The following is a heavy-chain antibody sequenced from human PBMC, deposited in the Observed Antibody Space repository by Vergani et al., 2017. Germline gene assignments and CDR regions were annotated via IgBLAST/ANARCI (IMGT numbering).Heavy chain of an antibody. D-gene: IGHD3-16*01. CDR2: IFYSGTT. V-gene: IGHV4-31*11. J-gene: IGHJ6*02. CDR1: GGSISSGDHC. Sequence: QVQLQESGAGVVKPSQTLSLTCAVSGGSISSGDHCWTWLRQRPGKGLEWIGYIFYSGTTYDNPSLRRRLTISVDTSQNQFSLKLRSVTSADTAVYYCAKHDSGHYDSSYYGLDVWGQGTTVTVSS. CDR3: AKHDSGHYDSSYYGLDV.